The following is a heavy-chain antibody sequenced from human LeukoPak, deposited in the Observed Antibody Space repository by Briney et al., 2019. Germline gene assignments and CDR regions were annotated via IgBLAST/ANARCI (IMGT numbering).Heavy chain of an antibody. V-gene: IGHV3-7*01. D-gene: IGHD3-9*01. CDR1: GLTFSRHW. CDR2: IKPDGSEK. Sequence: GGSLRLSCAASGLTFSRHWMSWVRQAPGKGLEWVANIKPDGSEKYYVDPVRGRFTISRDNSRSSLYLQMNNLGAEDTALYYCASRPPTGYAYLGVFDYWGQGTLVTVSS. CDR3: ASRPPTGYAYLGVFDY. J-gene: IGHJ4*02.